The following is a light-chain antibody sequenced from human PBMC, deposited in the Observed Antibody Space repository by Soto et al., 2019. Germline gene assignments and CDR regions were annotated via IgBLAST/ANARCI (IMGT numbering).Light chain of an antibody. J-gene: IGKJ2*01. CDR2: DAS. CDR3: QQFDSVPFI. Sequence: IQMTQSPSSLSTSVGDRVTITCQASQDIKNYLIWYQQKAGRAPKLLIYDASTLETGVSSRFSGSGSGTHFTLTISSLQPEDMATYYCQQFDSVPFIFGQGTKLEMK. CDR1: QDIKNY. V-gene: IGKV1-33*01.